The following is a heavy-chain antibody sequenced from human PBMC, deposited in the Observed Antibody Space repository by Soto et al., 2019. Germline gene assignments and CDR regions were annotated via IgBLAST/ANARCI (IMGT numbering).Heavy chain of an antibody. Sequence: QVQLQESGPGLVKPSQTLSLTCTVSGGSITRGGYYWNRIRQHPGKGLEWIGYFYSLGSTYYNPSLKRRVTTAVDTSKNQFSLMLGSVTAADTAVYYCARSVFPWGQGTLVTVSS. CDR1: GGSITRGGYY. CDR2: FYSLGST. V-gene: IGHV4-31*03. J-gene: IGHJ5*02. CDR3: ARSVFP.